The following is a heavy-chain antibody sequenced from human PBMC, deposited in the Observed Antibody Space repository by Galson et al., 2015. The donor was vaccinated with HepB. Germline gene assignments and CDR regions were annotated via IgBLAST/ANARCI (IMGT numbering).Heavy chain of an antibody. V-gene: IGHV5-51*01. D-gene: IGHD3-22*01. CDR2: IYPGDSDT. J-gene: IGHJ4*02. CDR3: ARHDRRVVVITTWVVDY. Sequence: QSGAEVKKPGESLKISCKGSGYSFTSYWIGWVRQMPGKGLEWMGIIYPGDSDTRYSPSFQGQVTISADKSISTAYLQWSSLKASDTAMYYCARHDRRVVVITTWVVDYWGQGTLVTVSS. CDR1: GYSFTSYW.